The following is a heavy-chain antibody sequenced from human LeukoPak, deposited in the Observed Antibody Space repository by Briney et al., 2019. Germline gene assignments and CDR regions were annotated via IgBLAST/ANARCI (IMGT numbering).Heavy chain of an antibody. CDR1: GSTFSNAW. CDR2: IKSKTDGGIT. V-gene: IGHV3-15*01. Sequence: PGGSLRLSCAASGSTFSNAWMSWVRQAPGKGLEWVGRIKSKTDGGITDYAAPVQGRFTISRDDSKNTLYLQMNSLKTEDTAVYYCTTGIFRFLESGYWGQGTLVTVSS. CDR3: TTGIFRFLESGY. D-gene: IGHD3-3*01. J-gene: IGHJ4*02.